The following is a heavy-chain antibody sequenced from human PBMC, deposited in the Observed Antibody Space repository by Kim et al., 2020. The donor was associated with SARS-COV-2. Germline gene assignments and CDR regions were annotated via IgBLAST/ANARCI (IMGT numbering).Heavy chain of an antibody. D-gene: IGHD3-16*01. CDR2: SGSDI. V-gene: IGHV3-11*04. Sequence: SGSDIYHADAVKGRFTISRANAKKSLYLQMNSLRAEDTAMYYCARDMTYWGQGTLVTVSS. J-gene: IGHJ4*02. CDR3: ARDMTY.